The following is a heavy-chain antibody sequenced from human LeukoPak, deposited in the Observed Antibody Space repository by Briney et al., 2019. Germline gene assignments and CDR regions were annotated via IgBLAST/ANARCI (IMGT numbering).Heavy chain of an antibody. V-gene: IGHV3-23*01. D-gene: IGHD3-22*01. CDR3: AKLPYRGYYDSSGYFDY. Sequence: GGSLRLSCAASGFTFSSSAMSWVRQAPGKGLEWVSAISNNGGYTYYADSVQGRFTISRDNSKSTLCLQMNSLRAEDTAVYYCAKLPYRGYYDSSGYFDYWGQGTLVTVSS. CDR2: ISNNGGYT. J-gene: IGHJ4*02. CDR1: GFTFSSSA.